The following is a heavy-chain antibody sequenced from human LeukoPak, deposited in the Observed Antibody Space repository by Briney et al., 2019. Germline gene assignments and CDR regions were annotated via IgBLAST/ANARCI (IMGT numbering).Heavy chain of an antibody. Sequence: GGSLRLSCAASGXIFDDYGMSWVRQAPGKGLEWVSGINWNGGSTGYADSVKGRFTISRDNAKNSLYLQMNSLRAEDTALYYCARGVAVAGTGAFDIWGQGTMVTVSS. V-gene: IGHV3-20*04. CDR2: INWNGGST. CDR1: GXIFDDYG. CDR3: ARGVAVAGTGAFDI. D-gene: IGHD6-19*01. J-gene: IGHJ3*02.